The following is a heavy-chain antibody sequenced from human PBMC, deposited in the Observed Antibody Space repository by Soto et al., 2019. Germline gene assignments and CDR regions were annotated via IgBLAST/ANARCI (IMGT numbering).Heavy chain of an antibody. J-gene: IGHJ3*02. CDR2: ISGSGGST. CDR1: GFTFSSYA. V-gene: IGHV3-23*01. D-gene: IGHD3-10*01. Sequence: PGGSLRLSCAASGFTFSSYAMSWVRQAPGKGLEWVSAISGSGGSTYYADSVKGRFTISRDNSKNTLYLQMNSLRAEDTAVYYCAKDLSSGYYGSGPLDAFDIWGQGTMVTVSS. CDR3: AKDLSSGYYGSGPLDAFDI.